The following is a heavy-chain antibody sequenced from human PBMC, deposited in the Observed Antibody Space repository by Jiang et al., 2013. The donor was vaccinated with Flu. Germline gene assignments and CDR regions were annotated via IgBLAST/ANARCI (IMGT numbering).Heavy chain of an antibody. D-gene: IGHD3-22*01. CDR2: IYPGDSDT. CDR3: ARWDSPYYYDSSGDWFDP. V-gene: IGHV5-51*01. Sequence: IIYPGDSDTRYSPSFQGQVTISADKSISTAYLQWSSLKASDTAMYYCARWDSPYYYDSSGDWFDPWGQGTLVTVSS. J-gene: IGHJ5*02.